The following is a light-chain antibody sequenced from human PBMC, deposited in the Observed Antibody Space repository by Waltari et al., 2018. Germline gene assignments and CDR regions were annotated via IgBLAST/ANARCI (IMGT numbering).Light chain of an antibody. CDR3: QQYNNWPRP. J-gene: IGKJ3*01. CDR1: QSVSSN. CDR2: GAS. Sequence: EIVMTQSPATLSVSPGDRATLSCRASQSVSSNLAWYQQKPGQAPRPLMYGASTRATGIPARFSGSGSGTEFTLTISSLQSEDFAVYYCQQYNNWPRPFGPGTKVDIK. V-gene: IGKV3-15*01.